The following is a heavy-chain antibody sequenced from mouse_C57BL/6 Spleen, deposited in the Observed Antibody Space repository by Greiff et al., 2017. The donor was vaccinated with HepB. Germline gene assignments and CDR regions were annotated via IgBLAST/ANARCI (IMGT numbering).Heavy chain of an antibody. CDR3: ATIVSTTYYFDY. D-gene: IGHD2-12*01. J-gene: IGHJ2*01. Sequence: EVMVVASGGCLVSPVVSLFLSCAASGFTFSFSVLHWVLLAPEMWLVWFAYISSGSITIYYADTLKGRFTISRDNAKHTLFLQMTSLRSEDTAMYYCATIVSTTYYFDYWGQNTTLTISS. V-gene: IGHV5-17*01. CDR2: ISSGSITI. CDR1: GFTFSFSV.